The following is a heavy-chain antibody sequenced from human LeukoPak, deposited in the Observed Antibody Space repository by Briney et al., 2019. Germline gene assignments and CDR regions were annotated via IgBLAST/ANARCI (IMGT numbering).Heavy chain of an antibody. Sequence: SETLSLTCTVSGFSISSSSHYWGWIRQPPGKGLEWIGSIFYSGNTYYNPSLKSRVTISVDTSKNQFSLKLSSVTAADTAVYYCARLYGDYGVTRYGMDVWGQGTTVTVSS. V-gene: IGHV4-39*07. J-gene: IGHJ6*02. D-gene: IGHD4-17*01. CDR1: GFSISSSSHY. CDR3: ARLYGDYGVTRYGMDV. CDR2: IFYSGNT.